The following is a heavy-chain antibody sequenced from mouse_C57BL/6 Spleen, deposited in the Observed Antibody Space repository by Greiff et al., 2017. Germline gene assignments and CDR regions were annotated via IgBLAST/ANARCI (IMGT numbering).Heavy chain of an antibody. D-gene: IGHD2-3*01. CDR2: IYPGGGYT. V-gene: IGHV1-63*01. Sequence: VQLVESGAELVRPGTSVKMSCKASGYTFTNYWIGWAKQRPGHGLEWIGDIYPGGGYTNYNEKFKGKATLTADKSSSTAYMQFSSLTSEDSAIYYCARGDGYHYWGQGTTLTVSS. J-gene: IGHJ2*01. CDR1: GYTFTNYW. CDR3: ARGDGYHY.